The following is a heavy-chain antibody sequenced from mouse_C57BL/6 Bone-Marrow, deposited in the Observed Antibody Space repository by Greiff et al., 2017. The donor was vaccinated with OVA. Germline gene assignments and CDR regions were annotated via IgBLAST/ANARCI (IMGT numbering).Heavy chain of an antibody. Sequence: VKLQQPGAELVRPGTSVKLSCKASGYTFTSYWMHWVKQRPGQGLEWIGVIDPSDSYTNYNQKFKGKATLTVDTSSSTAYMQLSSLTSEDSAVYYGARDGSSYRYWYFDGWGTGTTVTVSS. V-gene: IGHV1-59*01. CDR3: ARDGSSYRYWYFDG. J-gene: IGHJ1*03. CDR2: IDPSDSYT. D-gene: IGHD1-1*01. CDR1: GYTFTSYW.